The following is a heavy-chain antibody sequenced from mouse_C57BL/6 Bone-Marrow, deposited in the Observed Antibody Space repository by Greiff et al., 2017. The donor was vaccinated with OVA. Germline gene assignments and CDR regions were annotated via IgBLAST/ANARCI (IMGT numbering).Heavy chain of an antibody. Sequence: VQLQQSGPELVKPGASVKISCKASGYAFSSSWMNWVKQRPGKGLEWIGRIYPGDGDTNYNGKFKGKATLTADKSSSTAYMQLSSLTSEDSAVYFCARLGLRGFAYWGQGTLVTVSA. V-gene: IGHV1-82*01. CDR2: IYPGDGDT. CDR1: GYAFSSSW. CDR3: ARLGLRGFAY. J-gene: IGHJ3*01. D-gene: IGHD2-4*01.